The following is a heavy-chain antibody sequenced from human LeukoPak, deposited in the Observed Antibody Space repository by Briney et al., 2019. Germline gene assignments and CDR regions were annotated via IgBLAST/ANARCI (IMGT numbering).Heavy chain of an antibody. CDR1: GGSFSGYY. D-gene: IGHD2-15*01. CDR2: TNHSGST. CDR3: ARGPIYCSGGSCSYYYYYGMDV. J-gene: IGHJ6*02. V-gene: IGHV4-34*01. Sequence: TSETLSLTCAVYGGSFSGYYWSWIRQPPGKGLEWIGETNHSGSTNYNPSLKSRVTISVDTSKNQFSLKLSSVTAADTAVYYCARGPIYCSGGSCSYYYYYGMDVWGQGTTVTVSS.